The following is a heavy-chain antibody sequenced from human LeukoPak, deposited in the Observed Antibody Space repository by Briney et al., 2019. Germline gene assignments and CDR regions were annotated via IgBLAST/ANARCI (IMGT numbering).Heavy chain of an antibody. V-gene: IGHV1-3*01. J-gene: IGHJ4*02. CDR3: ARDGDMGSSSWFFHFDY. D-gene: IGHD6-13*01. CDR1: GYTFTSYA. Sequence: ASVKVSCKASGYTFTSYAMHWVRQAPGQRLEWMGWINAGNGNTKYSQKFQGRVTITRDTSASTAYMELSSLRSEDTAVYYCARDGDMGSSSWFFHFDYWGQGTLVTVSS. CDR2: INAGNGNT.